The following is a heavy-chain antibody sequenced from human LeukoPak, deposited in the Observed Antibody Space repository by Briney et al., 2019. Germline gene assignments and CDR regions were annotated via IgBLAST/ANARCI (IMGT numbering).Heavy chain of an antibody. D-gene: IGHD1-1*01. V-gene: IGHV7-4-1*02. Sequence: ASVKVSCKASGYTFTSYAMNWVRQAPGQGLEWMGWINTNTGNPTYAQGFTGRFVFSLDTSVSTAYLQISSLKAEDTAVYYCARDVSLKLERRGWFDPWGQGTLVTVSS. CDR3: ARDVSLKLERRGWFDP. CDR2: INTNTGNP. J-gene: IGHJ5*02. CDR1: GYTFTSYA.